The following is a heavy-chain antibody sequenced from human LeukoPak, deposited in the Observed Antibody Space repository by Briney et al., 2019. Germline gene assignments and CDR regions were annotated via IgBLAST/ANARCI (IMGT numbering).Heavy chain of an antibody. CDR3: ARGPSLLRYFDWQQVD. D-gene: IGHD3-9*01. CDR1: GYTFTSYD. CDR2: MNPNSGNT. J-gene: IGHJ4*02. V-gene: IGHV1-8*01. Sequence: GTSVKVSCKASGYTFTSYDINWVRLATGQGLEWMGWMNPNSGNTGYAQKFQGRVTMTRNTSISTAYMELSSLRSEDTAVYYCARGPSLLRYFDWQQVDWGQGTLVTVSS.